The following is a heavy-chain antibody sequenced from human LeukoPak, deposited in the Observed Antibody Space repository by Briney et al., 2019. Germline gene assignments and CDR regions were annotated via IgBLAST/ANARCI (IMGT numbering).Heavy chain of an antibody. Sequence: PRGSLRLSCAPSGFTSYDYSMSSGSDGPRKRLERVSGINMNGGSTGSADSVKGGFTISRDNAKNTLYLNMNSLRAEDPPVYYWARDGNGYYDSSGFLEYEFFFDPWGQGTVVTVS. J-gene: IGHJ5*02. D-gene: IGHD3-22*01. CDR1: GFTSYDYS. CDR3: ARDGNGYYDSSGFLEYEFFFDP. CDR2: INMNGGST. V-gene: IGHV3-20*04.